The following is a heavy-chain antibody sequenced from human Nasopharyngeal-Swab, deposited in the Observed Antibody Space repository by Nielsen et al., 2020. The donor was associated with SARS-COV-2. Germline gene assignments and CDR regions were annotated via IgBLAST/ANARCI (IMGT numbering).Heavy chain of an antibody. D-gene: IGHD5-24*01. CDR1: GFTVSYNF. Sequence: GESLKISCAVSGFTVSYNFMNWVRQAPGKGLEWLSVIYYGGATYYADSVKGRFTISRNNSKNTLYLQMNSLRVEDTALYYCARGSRDGYNQLLGPFDTWGQGTLVTVSS. CDR3: ARGSRDGYNQLLGPFDT. V-gene: IGHV3-53*01. J-gene: IGHJ4*02. CDR2: IYYGGAT.